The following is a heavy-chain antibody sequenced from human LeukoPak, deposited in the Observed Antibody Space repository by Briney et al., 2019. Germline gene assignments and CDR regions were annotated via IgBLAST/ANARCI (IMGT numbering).Heavy chain of an antibody. V-gene: IGHV4-59*08. CDR2: IHYSGST. J-gene: IGHJ6*02. CDR1: GGSISSYY. Sequence: SETLSLTCTVSGGSISSYYWSWIRQPPGKGLEWIGYIHYSGSTNYNPSLKSRVTISVDTSKNQFSLKLSSVTAADTAVYYRARLQLSYYGMDVWGQGTTVTVSS. D-gene: IGHD5-18*01. CDR3: ARLQLSYYGMDV.